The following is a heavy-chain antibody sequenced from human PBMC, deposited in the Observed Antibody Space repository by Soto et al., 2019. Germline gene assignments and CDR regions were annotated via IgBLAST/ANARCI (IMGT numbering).Heavy chain of an antibody. Sequence: SETLSLTCTVSGGSISSGGYYWSWIRQHPGKGLEWIGYIYYSGSTYYNPSLKSRVTISVDTSKNQFSLKLGSVTAADTAVYYCARDADGSGSNWFDPWGQGTLVTVSS. CDR2: IYYSGST. CDR3: ARDADGSGSNWFDP. D-gene: IGHD3-10*01. CDR1: GGSISSGGYY. J-gene: IGHJ5*02. V-gene: IGHV4-31*03.